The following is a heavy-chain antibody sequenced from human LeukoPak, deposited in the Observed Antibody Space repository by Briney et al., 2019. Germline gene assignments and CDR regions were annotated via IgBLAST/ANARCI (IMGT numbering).Heavy chain of an antibody. CDR1: GGSISSYY. CDR3: AGGRFDEAPAGPGWGI. J-gene: IGHJ3*02. V-gene: IGHV4-59*01. Sequence: SETLSLTCTVSGGSISSYYWSWIRQPPGKGLEWNGYIYYSGSTNYNPSLKSRVTTSVDTSKNQVSLKLSSVTAADTAVYYCAGGRFDEAPAGPGWGIWGKGTLVTVSS. CDR2: IYYSGST. D-gene: IGHD6-13*01.